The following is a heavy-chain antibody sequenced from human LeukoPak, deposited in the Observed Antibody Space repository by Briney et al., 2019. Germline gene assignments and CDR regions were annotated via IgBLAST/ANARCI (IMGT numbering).Heavy chain of an antibody. V-gene: IGHV6-1*01. Sequence: SQTLSLTCAISGDSVSSNSAAWNWIRQSPSRGLEWLGRTYYRSKWYNDYAVSMKSRITINPDTSKNQFSLQLNSATPEDRAVYYCARMGCSGTTCSLDNWGQGTPVTVSS. CDR1: GDSVSSNSAA. D-gene: IGHD2-2*01. CDR3: ARMGCSGTTCSLDN. J-gene: IGHJ4*02. CDR2: TYYRSKWYN.